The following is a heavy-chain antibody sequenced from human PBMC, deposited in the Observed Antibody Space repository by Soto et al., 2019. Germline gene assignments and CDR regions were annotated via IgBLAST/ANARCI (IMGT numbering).Heavy chain of an antibody. Sequence: SETLSLTCAVYGGSFSGYYWSWIRQPPGKGLEWIGEINHSGSTNYNPSLKSRVTISVDTSKNQFSLKLSSVTAADTAVYYCAREAYYDFWSGSPGYYMDVWGKGTTVTVSS. CDR3: AREAYYDFWSGSPGYYMDV. CDR1: GGSFSGYY. J-gene: IGHJ6*03. D-gene: IGHD3-3*01. CDR2: INHSGST. V-gene: IGHV4-34*01.